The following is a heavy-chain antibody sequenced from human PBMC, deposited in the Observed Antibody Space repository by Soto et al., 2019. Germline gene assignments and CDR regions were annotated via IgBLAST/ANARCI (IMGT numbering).Heavy chain of an antibody. V-gene: IGHV1-3*01. J-gene: IGHJ6*02. CDR1: GYTFSNFA. CDR3: SKRYAMDY. CDR2: INASSGNT. Sequence: ASVKVSCKASGYTFSNFAMHWVRQAPGQRLEWMGWINASSGNTKYSQKFQDRVTITRNTSITTAYMELNSLRSEDTAVYYCSKRYAMDYWGQGTTVTVSS. D-gene: IGHD3-9*01.